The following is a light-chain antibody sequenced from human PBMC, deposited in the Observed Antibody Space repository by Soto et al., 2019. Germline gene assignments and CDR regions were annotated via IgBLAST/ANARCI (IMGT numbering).Light chain of an antibody. CDR3: LHDYFYPLT. J-gene: IGKJ4*01. Sequence: AIQLTQSPSPLPASVGDRVTITCRASRDITTALGWYQHLPGKAPKVLIFAASTLYSGVPSRFSGSGSGTEFTLTISSLQPEDSGTYYCLHDYFYPLTFGGGTKVDIK. V-gene: IGKV1-6*01. CDR1: RDITTA. CDR2: AAS.